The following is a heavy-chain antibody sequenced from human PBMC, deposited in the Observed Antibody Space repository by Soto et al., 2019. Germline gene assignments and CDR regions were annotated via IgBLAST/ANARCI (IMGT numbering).Heavy chain of an antibody. Sequence: ASVKVSCKASGYTFTGYYMHWVRQAPGQGLEWMGWINPNSGDTNYAQKFQGRVTMTRNTSISTAYMELSSLRSDDTAVYYCARKRNYYDSSGYYVWGQGTLVTVSS. CDR1: GYTFTGYY. CDR2: INPNSGDT. CDR3: ARKRNYYDSSGYYV. V-gene: IGHV1-2*02. D-gene: IGHD3-22*01. J-gene: IGHJ4*02.